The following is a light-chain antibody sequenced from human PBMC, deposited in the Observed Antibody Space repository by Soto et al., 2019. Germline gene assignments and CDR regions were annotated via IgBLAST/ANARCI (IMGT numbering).Light chain of an antibody. V-gene: IGKV3D-15*01. Sequence: EIVMTQSPATLSVSPGERATLSRRASQTVNSNLAWYQKKPVQAPRLLXYGASTRAPGIPARFSGSGSGTELTLTISSLQSEDFAVYYCQQYNNWPPLTFGGGTKVDIK. CDR2: GAS. CDR1: QTVNSN. CDR3: QQYNNWPPLT. J-gene: IGKJ4*01.